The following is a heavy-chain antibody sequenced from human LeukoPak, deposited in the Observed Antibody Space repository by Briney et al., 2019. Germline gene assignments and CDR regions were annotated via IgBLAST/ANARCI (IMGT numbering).Heavy chain of an antibody. CDR1: GFTLRRYA. CDR3: AKDQGWGMIGNYFDY. J-gene: IGHJ4*02. V-gene: IGHV3-23*01. Sequence: GGSLRLSCGASGFTLRRYAMTWVRQAPGKGLEWVSSISVSGGDTYYADSVKGRFTISRDNSKNTLYLQMNSLRAEDTAVYCCAKDQGWGMIGNYFDYWGQGTLVTVSS. D-gene: IGHD3-16*01. CDR2: ISVSGGDT.